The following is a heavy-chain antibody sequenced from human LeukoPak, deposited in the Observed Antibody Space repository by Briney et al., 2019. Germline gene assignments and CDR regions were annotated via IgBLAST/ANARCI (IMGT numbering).Heavy chain of an antibody. J-gene: IGHJ6*03. CDR1: GFTFSNYS. D-gene: IGHD5-18*01. CDR3: ARHRHTAMVYYYYYMDV. CDR2: ISPSSHYI. V-gene: IGHV3-21*04. Sequence: GGSLRLSCAGSGFTFSNYSINWVRQAPGKGLEWVSSISPSSHYIYYADSVRGRFTISRDNARNSLYLQMNSLRDEDTAVYYCARHRHTAMVYYYYYMDVWGTGTTVTVSS.